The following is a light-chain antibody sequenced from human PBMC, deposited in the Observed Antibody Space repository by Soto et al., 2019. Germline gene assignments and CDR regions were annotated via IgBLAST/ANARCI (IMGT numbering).Light chain of an antibody. CDR1: QSVSSSY. CDR3: QQYNNWPPLT. CDR2: GAS. J-gene: IGKJ4*01. Sequence: EIVLTQSPGTLSLSPGERATLSCRASQSVSSSYLAWYQQKPGQAPRLLIYGASSRATGIPGRFSGSGSGTDFTLTISRLEPEDFAVYYCQQYNNWPPLTFGGGTKVELK. V-gene: IGKV3-20*01.